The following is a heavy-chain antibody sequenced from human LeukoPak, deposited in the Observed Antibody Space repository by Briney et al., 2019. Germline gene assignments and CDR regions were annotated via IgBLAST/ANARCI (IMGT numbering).Heavy chain of an antibody. Sequence: SETLSLTCTVSGGSISSGDYYWSWIRQPPGKGLEWIGYIYYSGSTYYNPSLKSRVTISVDTSKNQFSLKLSSVTAADTAVYYCARVGYSSGWSKGFDYWGQGTLVTVSS. CDR2: IYYSGST. CDR3: ARVGYSSGWSKGFDY. V-gene: IGHV4-30-4*01. D-gene: IGHD6-19*01. J-gene: IGHJ4*02. CDR1: GGSISSGDYY.